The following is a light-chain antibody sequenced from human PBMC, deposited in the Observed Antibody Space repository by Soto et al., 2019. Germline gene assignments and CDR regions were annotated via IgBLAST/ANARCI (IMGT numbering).Light chain of an antibody. Sequence: EIVLTQSPATLSLSPGERATLSCRASQSIKTYLTWYQQKPGQAPRLLINDASHRATGIPPRFSGIGSGTDSILSISSLEPEDFAVYYCEQRGHWPLTFGEGTKVEIK. CDR1: QSIKTY. V-gene: IGKV3-11*01. CDR3: EQRGHWPLT. J-gene: IGKJ4*01. CDR2: DAS.